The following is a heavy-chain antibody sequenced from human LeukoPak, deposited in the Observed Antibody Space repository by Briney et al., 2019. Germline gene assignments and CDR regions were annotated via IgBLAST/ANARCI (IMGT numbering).Heavy chain of an antibody. D-gene: IGHD6-19*01. CDR1: GFTFSSYA. V-gene: IGHV3-30-3*01. Sequence: GGSLRLSCAASGFTFSSYAMHWVRQAPGKGLEWVAVKSYDGSNKYYADSVKGRFTISRDNSKNTLYLQMNSLRAEDTAVYYCARSIAVAGTFFDYWGQGTLVTASS. J-gene: IGHJ4*02. CDR3: ARSIAVAGTFFDY. CDR2: KSYDGSNK.